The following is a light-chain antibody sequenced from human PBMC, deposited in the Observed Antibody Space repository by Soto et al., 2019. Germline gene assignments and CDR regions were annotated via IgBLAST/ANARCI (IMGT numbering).Light chain of an antibody. CDR1: QSVSSS. J-gene: IGKJ1*01. CDR3: QQYNNWWT. Sequence: VLAQSPATLSLSPGARAPLSCRARQSVSSSLAWYQQQPGQAPRLLIYGASTRATGIPARFSGSGSGTEFTLTINSLQSEDFAVYYCQQYNNWWTFGQGTKVDIK. V-gene: IGKV3-15*01. CDR2: GAS.